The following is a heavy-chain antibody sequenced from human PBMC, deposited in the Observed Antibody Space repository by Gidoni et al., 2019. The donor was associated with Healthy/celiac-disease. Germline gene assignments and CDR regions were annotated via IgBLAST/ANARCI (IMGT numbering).Heavy chain of an antibody. Sequence: QVQLQESGPGLVQPSEPLSLPCTVSGGALSSYYWSWIRQPPGKGLEWIGYIYYSGSTNYNPSRKSRVTISVDTSKNQFSLKLSSVTAADTAVYYCARLRGPYYGMDVWGQGTTVTVSS. CDR3: ARLRGPYYGMDV. CDR2: IYYSGST. CDR1: GGALSSYY. J-gene: IGHJ6*02. V-gene: IGHV4-59*01.